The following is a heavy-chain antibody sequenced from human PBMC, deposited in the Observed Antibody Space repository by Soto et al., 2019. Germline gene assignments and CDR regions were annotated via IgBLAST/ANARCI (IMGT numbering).Heavy chain of an antibody. V-gene: IGHV3-21*06. CDR1: GFIFSSYS. D-gene: IGHD3-10*01. J-gene: IGHJ4*02. CDR3: ARVSGTLERYSDLDY. CDR2: ISPRSDYI. Sequence: EVQLVESGGGLAKPGGSLRLSCAASGFIFSSYSMNWVRQAPGKGLEWVSSISPRSDYIYFADSMRGRFTISRDNAQNSLYLHMNNLRAEYTAVYHCARVSGTLERYSDLDYWGQGTLVTVSS.